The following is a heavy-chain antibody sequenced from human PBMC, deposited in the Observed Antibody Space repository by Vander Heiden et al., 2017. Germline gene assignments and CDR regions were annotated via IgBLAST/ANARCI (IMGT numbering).Heavy chain of an antibody. Sequence: EVQLVEYGGGLVKPGGSLRPSCAASGLAFSTYTINWVRQAPGKGLEWVSSISSTSTYIYYADAGKGRFTISRDNARNSLYLQMNSLRAEDTAVYYCARVYDSSGYSPPFGYWGQGTLVTVSS. J-gene: IGHJ4*02. V-gene: IGHV3-21*01. CDR2: ISSTSTYI. CDR3: ARVYDSSGYSPPFGY. D-gene: IGHD3-22*01. CDR1: GLAFSTYT.